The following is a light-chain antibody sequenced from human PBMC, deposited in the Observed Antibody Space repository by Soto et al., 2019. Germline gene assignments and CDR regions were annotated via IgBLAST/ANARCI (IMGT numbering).Light chain of an antibody. CDR2: KAS. Sequence: DFQMTQSPSTLSASVGDRVIITCRASQSISSWLAWYQQKPGKAPKLLIYKASSLESGVPSRFSGSGSGTEFTLTISSLQPDDFATYYCQQYNSYSPWTFGQGTKVDIK. V-gene: IGKV1-5*03. CDR1: QSISSW. J-gene: IGKJ1*01. CDR3: QQYNSYSPWT.